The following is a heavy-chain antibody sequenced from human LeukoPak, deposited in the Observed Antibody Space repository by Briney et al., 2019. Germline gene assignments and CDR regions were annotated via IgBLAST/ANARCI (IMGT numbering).Heavy chain of an antibody. J-gene: IGHJ3*02. CDR3: ARVSDIVVVPAAMGAFDI. V-gene: IGHV4-59*01. CDR2: IYYSGST. D-gene: IGHD2-2*01. CDR1: GGSISSYY. Sequence: SETLSLTCTVSGGSISSYYWSWIRQPPGKGLEWIGYIYYSGSTNYNPSLKSRVTISVDTSKNQFSLKLSSVTAADTAVYYCARVSDIVVVPAAMGAFDIWGQGTMVTVSS.